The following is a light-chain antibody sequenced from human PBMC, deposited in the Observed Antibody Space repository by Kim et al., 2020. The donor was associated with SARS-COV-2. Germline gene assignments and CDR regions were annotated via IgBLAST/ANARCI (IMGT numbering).Light chain of an antibody. CDR2: DVT. J-gene: IGLJ2*01. V-gene: IGLV2-14*03. CDR3: SSYTSRGTVV. Sequence: GQSITISCTGTSSDVGGYNYVSWYQQHPGKAPKLMIYDVTNRPSGISNRFSGSKSGNTASLTISGLQAEDEADYYCSSYTSRGTVVFGGGTQLTVL. CDR1: SSDVGGYNY.